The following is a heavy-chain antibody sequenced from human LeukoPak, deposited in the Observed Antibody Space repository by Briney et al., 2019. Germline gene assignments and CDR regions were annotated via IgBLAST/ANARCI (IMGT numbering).Heavy chain of an antibody. Sequence: PSETLSLTCTVSGGSISSSSYYWGWIRQPPGKGLEWIGSIYYSGSTYYNPSLKSRVTISVDTSKNQFSLKLSSVTAADTAVYYCAAVDTAMLPHYMDVWGKGTTVTISS. CDR2: IYYSGST. V-gene: IGHV4-39*01. CDR3: AAVDTAMLPHYMDV. J-gene: IGHJ6*03. CDR1: GGSISSSSYY. D-gene: IGHD5-18*01.